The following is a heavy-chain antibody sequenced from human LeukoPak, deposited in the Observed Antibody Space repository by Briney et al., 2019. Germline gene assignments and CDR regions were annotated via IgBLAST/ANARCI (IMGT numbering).Heavy chain of an antibody. CDR2: ISSSSSYI. J-gene: IGHJ4*02. Sequence: GGSLRLSCAASGFTVSSYSMNWVRQAPGKGLEWVSSISSSSSYIYYADSVKGRFTISRDNAKNSLYLQMNSLRAEDTAVYYCARAAFGVVIRARYFDYWGQGTLVTVSS. D-gene: IGHD3-3*01. V-gene: IGHV3-21*01. CDR1: GFTVSSYS. CDR3: ARAAFGVVIRARYFDY.